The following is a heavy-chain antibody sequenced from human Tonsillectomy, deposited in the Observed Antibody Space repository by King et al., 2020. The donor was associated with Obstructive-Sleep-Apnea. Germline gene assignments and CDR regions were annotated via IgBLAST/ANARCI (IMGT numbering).Heavy chain of an antibody. Sequence: VQLVESGGGLVQPGGSLRLSCAASRFSFSSYWMSWVRQAPGKGLEWVANIKQDGSEKYYVDSVKGRFTISRDNAKNSLYLQMNSLRAEDTAVYYCAGGSDAAVAYYFDYWGQGTLVTVSS. CDR1: RFSFSSYW. CDR3: AGGSDAAVAYYFDY. V-gene: IGHV3-7*01. CDR2: IKQDGSEK. J-gene: IGHJ4*02. D-gene: IGHD6-13*01.